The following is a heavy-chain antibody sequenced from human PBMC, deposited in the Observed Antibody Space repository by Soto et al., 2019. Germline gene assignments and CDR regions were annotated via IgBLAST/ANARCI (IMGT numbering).Heavy chain of an antibody. J-gene: IGHJ4*02. D-gene: IGHD3-10*01. V-gene: IGHV4-59*01. CDR3: ARSQGGWFGDLIDY. CDR1: CGSISSYY. CDR2: IYYSGSS. Sequence: PSQTLSLPCPVSCGSISSYYWRWILNPPVKGLELIGYIYYSGSSNYNPSLKSRVTISVDTSKNQFSLKLSSVTAADTAVYYCARSQGGWFGDLIDYWGQGTLVTVSS.